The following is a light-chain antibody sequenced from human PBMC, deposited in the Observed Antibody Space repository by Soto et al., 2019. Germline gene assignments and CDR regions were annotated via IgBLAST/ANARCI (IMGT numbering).Light chain of an antibody. V-gene: IGLV2-11*01. CDR3: CSYAGSYYV. J-gene: IGLJ1*01. CDR2: DVS. CDR1: SSDVGGYNY. Sequence: QSVLTQPRSVSGSPGQSVTISCTGTSSDVGGYNYVSWYQQHPGKAPKLMIYDVSKRPSGVPHRFSGSKSGNTASLTISGLQAEDEADYYCCSYAGSYYVFGTGTKLTVL.